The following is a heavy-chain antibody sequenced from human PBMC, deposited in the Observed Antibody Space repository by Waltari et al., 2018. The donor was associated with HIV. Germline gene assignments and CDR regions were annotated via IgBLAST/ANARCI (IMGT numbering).Heavy chain of an antibody. CDR1: GSRLRAYN. Sequence: EVRLLESGGALVRPGGSLSLSCDASGSRLRAYNMNWVRQGPGKGLECVASIGSLQNFIHYADSVKGRFTVSRDNAKNSLYLQMNSLTAEDTAVYYCARGPSSGWSWFDPWGQGTLVTVSS. V-gene: IGHV3-21*01. D-gene: IGHD6-19*01. CDR3: ARGPSSGWSWFDP. J-gene: IGHJ5*02. CDR2: IGSLQNFI.